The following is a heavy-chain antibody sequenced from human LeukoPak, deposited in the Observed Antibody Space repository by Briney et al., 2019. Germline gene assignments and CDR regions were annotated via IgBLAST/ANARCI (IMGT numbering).Heavy chain of an antibody. D-gene: IGHD5-18*01. J-gene: IGHJ4*02. Sequence: GGSLRLSCAASGFTVSSNYMSWVRQAPGKGLEWVSVIYSGGSTYYADSVKGRFTISSDNSKNTLYLQMNSLRAEDTAVYYCARDNGRGYSYGLFYWGQGTLVTVSS. V-gene: IGHV3-53*01. CDR1: GFTVSSNY. CDR2: IYSGGST. CDR3: ARDNGRGYSYGLFY.